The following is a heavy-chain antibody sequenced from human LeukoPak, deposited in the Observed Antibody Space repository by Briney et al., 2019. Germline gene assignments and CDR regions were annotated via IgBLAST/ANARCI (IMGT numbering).Heavy chain of an antibody. CDR1: EFTFSNYA. Sequence: GGSLRLSRAASEFTFSNYAMHWVRQAPGKGLEWVALISNDGSNKFYADSVKGRFTISRDYSKNTVYLQMDSLRAEDTAVYYCAKAGSNWYYFDYWGQGTLVTVSS. D-gene: IGHD6-13*01. J-gene: IGHJ4*02. CDR2: ISNDGSNK. CDR3: AKAGSNWYYFDY. V-gene: IGHV3-30*04.